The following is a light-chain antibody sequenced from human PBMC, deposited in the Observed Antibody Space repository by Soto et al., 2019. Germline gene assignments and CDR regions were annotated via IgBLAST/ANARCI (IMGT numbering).Light chain of an antibody. Sequence: QSVLTQPASVSGSPGQSVTISCTATTSDIGHYNYVSWYQQHPGKAPKLVIYEVSNRPLGVSSRYSGSKSGNMASLTISGLQAEDEADYYCSSYRSTITVFGGGTKVTVL. J-gene: IGLJ3*02. CDR1: TSDIGHYNY. CDR2: EVS. CDR3: SSYRSTITV. V-gene: IGLV2-14*01.